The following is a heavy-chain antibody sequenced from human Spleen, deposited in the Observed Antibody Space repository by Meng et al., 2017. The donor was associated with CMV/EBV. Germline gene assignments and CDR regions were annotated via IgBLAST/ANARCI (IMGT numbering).Heavy chain of an antibody. CDR2: IYYSGSS. D-gene: IGHD3-10*01. V-gene: IGHV4-61*03. J-gene: IGHJ4*02. CDR3: ARWGSNYFAFDY. CDR1: GYSISSNYY. Sequence: SETLSLTCTVSGYSISSNYYWAWIRQPPGKGLEWIGYIYYSGSSNYNPSLKSRVAISVGTSKTHFSLTLKSVTAADTAVYFCARWGSNYFAFDYWGPGMLVTVSS.